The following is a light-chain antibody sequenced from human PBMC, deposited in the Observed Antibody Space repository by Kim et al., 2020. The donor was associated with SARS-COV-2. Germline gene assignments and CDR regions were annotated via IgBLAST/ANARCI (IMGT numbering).Light chain of an antibody. CDR2: DVS. J-gene: IGLJ3*02. V-gene: IGLV2-14*03. CDR1: SSDVGGYNY. Sequence: QSALTQPASVSGSPGQSITISCTGTSSDVGGYNYVSWYQQHPGKAPKLMIYDVSNRPSGVSNRFSGSKSGNTASLTISGLQAEEEADYYCSSYTSSSTRVLGGGTKLTVL. CDR3: SSYTSSSTRV.